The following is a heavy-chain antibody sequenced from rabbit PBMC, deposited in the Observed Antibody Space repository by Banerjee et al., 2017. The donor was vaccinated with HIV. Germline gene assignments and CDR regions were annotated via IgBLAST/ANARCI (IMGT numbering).Heavy chain of an antibody. Sequence: QEQLVESGGGLVQPGGSLTLSCKAAGFSLSSHAMNWVRQAPGKGLEWIGIIYVGSGGTDYAIWVNGRFTISSDNAQNTVDLQVNGLTAADTATYFCARDLAGVIGWNFGLWGPGTLVTVS. J-gene: IGHJ4*01. D-gene: IGHD4-1*01. CDR2: IYVGSGGT. V-gene: IGHV1S47*01. CDR1: GFSLSSHA. CDR3: ARDLAGVIGWNFGL.